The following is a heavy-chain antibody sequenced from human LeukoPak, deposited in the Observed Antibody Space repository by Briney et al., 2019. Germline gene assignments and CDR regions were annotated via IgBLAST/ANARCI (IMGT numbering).Heavy chain of an antibody. V-gene: IGHV4-34*01. J-gene: IGHJ4*02. CDR3: ARDSGYDPTPPDY. CDR2: INHSGST. Sequence: SETLSLTCAVYGGSFSGYCWSWIRQPPGKGLEWIGEINHSGSTNYNPSLKSRVTISVDTSKNQFSLKLSSVTAADTAVYYCARDSGYDPTPPDYWGQGTLVTVSS. D-gene: IGHD5-12*01. CDR1: GGSFSGYC.